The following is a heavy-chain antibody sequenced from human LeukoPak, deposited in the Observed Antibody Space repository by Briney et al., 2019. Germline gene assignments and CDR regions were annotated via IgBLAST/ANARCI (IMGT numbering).Heavy chain of an antibody. CDR3: ARRSGKYSQKVIDY. CDR1: GGSISSSSYY. V-gene: IGHV4-39*01. Sequence: SETLSLTCTVSGGSISSSSYYWGWIRQPPGKGLEWIGSFYYSGNTYYNPSLQSRVTISVDTSKNQFSLRLSSVTAADTAVYYCARRSGKYSQKVIDYWGQGTLVTVSS. J-gene: IGHJ4*02. CDR2: FYYSGNT. D-gene: IGHD1-26*01.